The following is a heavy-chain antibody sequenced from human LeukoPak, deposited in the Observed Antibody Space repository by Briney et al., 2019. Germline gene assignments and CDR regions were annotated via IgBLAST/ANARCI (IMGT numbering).Heavy chain of an antibody. V-gene: IGHV4-59*01. CDR1: GGSISSYY. J-gene: IGHJ3*02. CDR3: ARGVTSPLDAFDI. D-gene: IGHD1-26*01. Sequence: SETLSLTCTVSGGSISSYYWSWIRQPPWKGLEWIGSLYNSGSTNYNPSLKSRLTISVDMSKNQVSLQLRSVTAADTAVYYCARGVTSPLDAFDIWGQGTTVSVSS. CDR2: LYNSGST.